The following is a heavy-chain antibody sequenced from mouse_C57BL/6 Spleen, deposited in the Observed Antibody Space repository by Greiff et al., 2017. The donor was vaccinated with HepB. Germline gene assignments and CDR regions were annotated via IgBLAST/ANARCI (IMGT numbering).Heavy chain of an antibody. V-gene: IGHV5-17*01. Sequence: DVMLVESGGGLVKPGGSLKLSCAASGFTFSDYGMHWVRQAPEKGLEWVAYISSGSSTIYYADTVKGRFTISRDNAKNTLFLQMTSLRSEDTAMYYCARLSYYYGSSYWYFDVWGTGTTVTVPS. D-gene: IGHD1-1*01. CDR1: GFTFSDYG. CDR3: ARLSYYYGSSYWYFDV. CDR2: ISSGSSTI. J-gene: IGHJ1*03.